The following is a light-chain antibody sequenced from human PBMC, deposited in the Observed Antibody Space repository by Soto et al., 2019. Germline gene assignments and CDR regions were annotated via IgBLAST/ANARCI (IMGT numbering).Light chain of an antibody. J-gene: IGKJ2*01. Sequence: EIVMTQSPVTLSVSPGERVTLSCRASQSVSSNLAWYQQRPGQAPRLLIYEASTRATGVPDRFSGSGYGRTFTLTISSLQPEDFAVYYCQRYNDWPYIFGQGTKLEIK. V-gene: IGKV3-15*01. CDR1: QSVSSN. CDR2: EAS. CDR3: QRYNDWPYI.